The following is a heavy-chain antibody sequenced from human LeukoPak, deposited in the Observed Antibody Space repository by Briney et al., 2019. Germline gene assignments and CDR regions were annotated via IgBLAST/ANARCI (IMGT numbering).Heavy chain of an antibody. CDR1: GFTFSSFA. Sequence: GGSLRLSCAASGFTFSSFAMNWVRQAPGKGLEWVSTISFSGGSSYHPDSVKGRFTISRDNSKNTLYLQMNSLRAEDTAVYYCATKVLGPLYYFDYWGQGTLVTVSS. V-gene: IGHV3-23*01. CDR2: ISFSGGSS. J-gene: IGHJ4*02. CDR3: ATKVLGPLYYFDY. D-gene: IGHD1-7*01.